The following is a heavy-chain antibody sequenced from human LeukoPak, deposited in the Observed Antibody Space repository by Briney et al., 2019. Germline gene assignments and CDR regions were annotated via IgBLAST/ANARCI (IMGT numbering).Heavy chain of an antibody. V-gene: IGHV3-48*04. J-gene: IGHJ4*02. D-gene: IGHD2-15*01. CDR2: ISSSGSTI. CDR3: ARGYCSGGSCYFDY. CDR1: GFIFSSYS. Sequence: GGSLRLSCAASGFIFSSYSLNWVRQAPGKGLERVSYISSSGSTIYYADSVKGRFTISRDNAKNSLYLQMNSLRAEDTAVYYCARGYCSGGSCYFDYWGQGTLVTVSS.